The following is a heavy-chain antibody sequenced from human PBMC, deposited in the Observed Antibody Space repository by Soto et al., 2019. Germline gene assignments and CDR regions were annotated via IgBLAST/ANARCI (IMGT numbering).Heavy chain of an antibody. D-gene: IGHD3-3*01. CDR3: AREDAAGVVTELSFDY. Sequence: QVQLVESGGGVVQPGRSLRLSCAASGFTFSSYAMHWVRQAPGKGLEWVAVISYDGGNKYYADSVKGRFTISRDNSKNTLYLQMNSLRAEDTAVYYCAREDAAGVVTELSFDYWGQGTLVTVSS. CDR2: ISYDGGNK. V-gene: IGHV3-30-3*01. J-gene: IGHJ4*02. CDR1: GFTFSSYA.